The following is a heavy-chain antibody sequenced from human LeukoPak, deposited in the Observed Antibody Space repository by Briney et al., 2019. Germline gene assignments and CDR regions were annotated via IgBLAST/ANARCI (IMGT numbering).Heavy chain of an antibody. D-gene: IGHD1-26*01. V-gene: IGHV3-21*01. CDR1: GFTFSSYG. Sequence: SGGSLRLSCAASGFTFSSYGLSWVRQAPGKGLEWVSSISSSSSYIYYADSVKGRFTISRDNAKNSLYLQMNSLRAEDTAVYYCAREALSRSYSPFDYWGQGTLVTVSS. J-gene: IGHJ4*02. CDR2: ISSSSSYI. CDR3: AREALSRSYSPFDY.